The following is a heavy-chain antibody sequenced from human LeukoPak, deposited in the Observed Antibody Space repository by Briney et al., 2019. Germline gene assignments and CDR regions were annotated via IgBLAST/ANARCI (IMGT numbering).Heavy chain of an antibody. CDR3: ARMKFDYDFPHWFDL. CDR2: MNPNSGDT. V-gene: IGHV1-8*01. Sequence: ASVKVSCKASGYTFTSYDINWVRQATGQGLECMGWMNPNSGDTGYAQKFQGRVTMTRNTSISTAYMELSSLRSEDTAVYYCARMKFDYDFPHWFDLWGQGTLVTVSS. CDR1: GYTFTSYD. J-gene: IGHJ5*02. D-gene: IGHD3-3*01.